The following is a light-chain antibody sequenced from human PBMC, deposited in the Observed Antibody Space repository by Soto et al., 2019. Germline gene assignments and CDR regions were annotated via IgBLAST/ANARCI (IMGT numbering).Light chain of an antibody. CDR1: NNDVGDYNY. J-gene: IGLJ2*01. Sequence: QSALSQPASVSGSPGQSITISGTGTNNDVGDYNYVSWYQQHPDKAPRLIIYDVTYRPSGVSNRFSGSKSGNTASLTISGLQAEDEADYYCNSFKRGSPPVVFGGGTKVTVL. V-gene: IGLV2-14*01. CDR3: NSFKRGSPPVV. CDR2: DVT.